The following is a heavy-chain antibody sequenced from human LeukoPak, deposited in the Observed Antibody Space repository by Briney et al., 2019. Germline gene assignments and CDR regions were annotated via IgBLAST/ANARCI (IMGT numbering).Heavy chain of an antibody. J-gene: IGHJ4*02. V-gene: IGHV3-9*01. CDR2: ISWNSGSI. CDR3: ARDPSYDILTGYNHFDS. Sequence: GGSLRLSCAASGFTFNDCSMHWVWQVPGKGLEWVSGISWNSGSIGYADSVKGRFTISRDNAKNSLHLQMNSLRPEDTALYYCARDPSYDILTGYNHFDSWGQGTLVTVSS. CDR1: GFTFNDCS. D-gene: IGHD3-9*01.